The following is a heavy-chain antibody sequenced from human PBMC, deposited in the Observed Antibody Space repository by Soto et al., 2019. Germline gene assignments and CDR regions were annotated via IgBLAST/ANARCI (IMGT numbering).Heavy chain of an antibody. CDR3: ARARITMVREVIKYNMDV. Sequence: SETLSLTCTVSGGSVSSASFYWNWIRQPPGKGLEWIGYISYSGSTHSNPSLQSRVTISVDTSKNQFSLKLSSVTAADTGIYYCARARITMVREVIKYNMDVWGQGTTVTVSS. D-gene: IGHD3-10*01. V-gene: IGHV4-61*01. J-gene: IGHJ6*02. CDR2: ISYSGST. CDR1: GGSVSSASFY.